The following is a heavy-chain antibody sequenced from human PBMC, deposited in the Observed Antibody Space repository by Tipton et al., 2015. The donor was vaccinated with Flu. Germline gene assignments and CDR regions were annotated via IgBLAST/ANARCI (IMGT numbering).Heavy chain of an antibody. J-gene: IGHJ4*02. V-gene: IGHV1-18*01. CDR2: INAYNGNA. CDR1: GYTFTNFG. Sequence: QVQLVQSGAEVKKPGTSVKVSCRASGYTFTNFGISWVRQAPGQGLEWMGWINAYNGNADYGQKVKGRVTMTTDTSSSTAYMELRSLRFDDTAVYYCARRMGDSSGSQWDSWGQGTPVTVSS. CDR3: ARRMGDSSGSQWDS. D-gene: IGHD3-22*01.